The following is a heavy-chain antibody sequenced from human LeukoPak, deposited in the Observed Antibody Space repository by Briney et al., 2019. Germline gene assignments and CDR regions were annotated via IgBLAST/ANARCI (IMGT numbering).Heavy chain of an antibody. D-gene: IGHD5-24*01. V-gene: IGHV3-33*06. CDR1: GFTFSSYG. CDR3: AKDFLEMAYYFDY. J-gene: IGHJ4*02. Sequence: GGSLRLSCAASGFTFSSYGVQWVRQAPGKGLEWVAVIWYDGSNKYYADSVKGRFTISRDNSKNTLYLQMNSLRAEDTAVYYCAKDFLEMAYYFDYWGQGTLVTVSS. CDR2: IWYDGSNK.